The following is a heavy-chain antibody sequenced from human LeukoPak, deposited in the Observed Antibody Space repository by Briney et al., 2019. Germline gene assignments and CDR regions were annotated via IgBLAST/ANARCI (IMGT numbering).Heavy chain of an antibody. Sequence: ASVKVSCKASGGTFSSYAISWVRQAPGQGLEWMGGIIPIFGTANYAQKFQGRVTITTDESTSTAYMELSSLRSEDTAVYYCAPNSGTYYTEPPPLANSGPGTLVTVSS. D-gene: IGHD3-10*01. CDR1: GGTFSSYA. J-gene: IGHJ4*01. CDR2: IIPIFGTA. CDR3: APNSGTYYTEPPPLAN. V-gene: IGHV1-69*05.